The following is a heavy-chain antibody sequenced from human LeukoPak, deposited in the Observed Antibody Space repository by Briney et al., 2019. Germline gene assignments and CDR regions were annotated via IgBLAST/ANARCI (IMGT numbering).Heavy chain of an antibody. CDR2: ISYDGSNT. V-gene: IGHV3-30*18. J-gene: IGHJ4*02. CDR3: AKERCSGSACYIFDS. CDR1: GFTFSNFG. D-gene: IGHD2-15*01. Sequence: GGSLRLSCAASGFTFSNFGMHWVRQTPGKGLECVSVISYDGSNTYYADSVKGRFTISRDNSKSTLSLQLSSLGVEDTAVYYCAKERCSGSACYIFDSWGQGTLVIVSA.